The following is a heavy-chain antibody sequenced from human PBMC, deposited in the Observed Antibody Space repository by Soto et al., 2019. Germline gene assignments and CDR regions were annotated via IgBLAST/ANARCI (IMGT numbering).Heavy chain of an antibody. V-gene: IGHV1-18*01. CDR2: ISAQNGNR. J-gene: IGHJ3*02. D-gene: IGHD4-4*01. CDR1: GYTFTNYG. CDR3: ARPVTSPDHLDI. Sequence: QVQLVQSGAEVKKPGASVKVSCKTSGYTFTNYGASWVRQAPGQGLEWMGWISAQNGNRDYAQKFQGRVTMPTDTSTSTAYMELGKLRSDDAAVYYCARPVTSPDHLDIWGQGTMVTVSS.